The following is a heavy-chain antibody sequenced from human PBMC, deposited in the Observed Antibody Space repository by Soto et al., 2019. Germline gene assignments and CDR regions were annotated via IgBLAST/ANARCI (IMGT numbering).Heavy chain of an antibody. V-gene: IGHV3-30*18. CDR1: GFTFSSYG. CDR3: AKAGGYYGSGSYSVGENYYGMDV. CDR2: ISYDGSNK. J-gene: IGHJ6*02. Sequence: QVQLVESGGGVVQPGRSLRLSCAASGFTFSSYGMHWVRQAPGKGLEWVAVISYDGSNKYYADYVKGRFTISRDNSKNTLYLQRNRLRAEDTAVYYCAKAGGYYGSGSYSVGENYYGMDVWGQGTTVTVSS. D-gene: IGHD3-10*01.